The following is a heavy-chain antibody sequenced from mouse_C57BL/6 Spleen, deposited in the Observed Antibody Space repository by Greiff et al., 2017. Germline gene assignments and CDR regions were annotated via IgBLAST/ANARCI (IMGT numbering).Heavy chain of an antibody. J-gene: IGHJ2*01. CDR1: GYTFTDYN. D-gene: IGHD1-1*01. CDR2: INPNNGGT. V-gene: IGHV1-18*01. CDR3: ARRYYGSSYYFDD. Sequence: EVQLQQSGPELVKPGASVKIPCTASGYTFTDYNMDWVKQSHGKSLEWIGDINPNNGGTIYHQKFKGKATLTVDKSSSTAYMELRSLTSEDTAVYYCARRYYGSSYYFDDWGQGTTLTVSS.